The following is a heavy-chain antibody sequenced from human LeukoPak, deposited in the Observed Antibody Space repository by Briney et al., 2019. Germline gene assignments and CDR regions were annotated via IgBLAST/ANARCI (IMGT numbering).Heavy chain of an antibody. Sequence: ASVKVSCKASGYTFTSYGISWVRQAPGQGLEWMGWISAYNGNTNYAQRLQGRVTMTTDTSTGTAYMELRSLRSDDTAVYYCARALWFGESQGYFGYWGQGTLVTVSS. J-gene: IGHJ4*02. CDR3: ARALWFGESQGYFGY. CDR1: GYTFTSYG. V-gene: IGHV1-18*01. CDR2: ISAYNGNT. D-gene: IGHD3-10*01.